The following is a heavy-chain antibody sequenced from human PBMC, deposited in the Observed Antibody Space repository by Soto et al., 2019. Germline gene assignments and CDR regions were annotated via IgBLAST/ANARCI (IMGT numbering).Heavy chain of an antibody. Sequence: GGSLRLSCAASGFTFSSYGMHWVRQAPGKGLEWVAVIWYDGSNKYYADSVKGRFTISRDNSKNTLYLQMNSLRAEDTAVYYCARYLSTIKSYFDYWGQGTLVTVSS. J-gene: IGHJ4*02. CDR1: GFTFSSYG. D-gene: IGHD3-9*01. V-gene: IGHV3-33*01. CDR3: ARYLSTIKSYFDY. CDR2: IWYDGSNK.